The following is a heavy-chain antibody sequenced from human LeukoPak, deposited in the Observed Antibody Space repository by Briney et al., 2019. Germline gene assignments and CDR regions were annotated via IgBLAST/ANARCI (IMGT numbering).Heavy chain of an antibody. D-gene: IGHD3-22*01. CDR3: ARLSDSRGYYSPLFDY. Sequence: SETLSLTCTVSGGSISSYYWSWIRQPPAKGLERIGYIYYSGSTNYNPSLKSRVTISVDTSMNQFSLKLSSVTAADTAVYYCARLSDSRGYYSPLFDYGGQGTLVTVSS. CDR2: IYYSGST. J-gene: IGHJ4*02. CDR1: GGSISSYY. V-gene: IGHV4-59*08.